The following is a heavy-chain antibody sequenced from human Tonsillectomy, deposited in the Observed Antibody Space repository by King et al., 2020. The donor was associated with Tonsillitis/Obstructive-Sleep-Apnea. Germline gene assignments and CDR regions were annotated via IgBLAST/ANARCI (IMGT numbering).Heavy chain of an antibody. CDR1: GYTFTRYY. Sequence: QLVQSGASVKTPGASVQVSCKASGYTFTRYYIHWVRQARGQGLEWMGIINPNSGVTTYAQKFQGSVTMTTDTSASTVYLKLSSLRSEDTAVYYCAQGDIVGRYIDSWGQGTLVTVSS. D-gene: IGHD2-21*01. J-gene: IGHJ4*02. CDR3: AQGDIVGRYIDS. V-gene: IGHV1-46*01. CDR2: INPNSGVT.